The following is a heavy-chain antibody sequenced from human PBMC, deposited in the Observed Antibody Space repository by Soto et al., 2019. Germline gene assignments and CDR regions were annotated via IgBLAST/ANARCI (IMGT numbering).Heavy chain of an antibody. CDR3: ARHVDYYDSSGYSFFGMDV. Sequence: PSETLSLTCTVSGGSISSSSYYWGWIRQPPGKGLEWIGSIYYSGSTYCNPSLKSRVTISVDTSKNQFSLKLSSVTAADTAVYYCARHVDYYDSSGYSFFGMDVWGQGATVTV. V-gene: IGHV4-39*01. CDR2: IYYSGST. D-gene: IGHD3-22*01. CDR1: GGSISSSSYY. J-gene: IGHJ6*02.